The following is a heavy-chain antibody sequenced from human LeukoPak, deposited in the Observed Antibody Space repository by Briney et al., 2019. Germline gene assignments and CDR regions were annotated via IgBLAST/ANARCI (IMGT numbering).Heavy chain of an antibody. Sequence: SETLSLTCTVSGGSVSSGSSYWSWIRQHPGKGLEWIGYIYYSGSTYYNPSLKSRVTISVDTSKNQFSLKLSSVTAADTAVYYCARDRELGMDLWGQGTTVTVSS. V-gene: IGHV4-31*03. CDR3: ARDRELGMDL. CDR2: IYYSGST. D-gene: IGHD1-26*01. CDR1: GGSVSSGSSY. J-gene: IGHJ6*02.